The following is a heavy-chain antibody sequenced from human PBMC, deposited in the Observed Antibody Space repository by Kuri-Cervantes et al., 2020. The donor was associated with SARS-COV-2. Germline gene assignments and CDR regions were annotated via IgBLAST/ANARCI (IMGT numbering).Heavy chain of an antibody. CDR1: GFTFSSYA. D-gene: IGHD2-2*01. CDR2: ISYDGSNK. V-gene: IGHV3-30-3*01. Sequence: GESLKISCAASGFTFSSYAMHWVRQAPGKGLEWVAVISYDGSNKYYADSVKGRFTISRDNSKNTLYLQMNSLRAEGTAVYYCARSIVVVPAPFDYWGQGTLVTVSS. CDR3: ARSIVVVPAPFDY. J-gene: IGHJ4*02.